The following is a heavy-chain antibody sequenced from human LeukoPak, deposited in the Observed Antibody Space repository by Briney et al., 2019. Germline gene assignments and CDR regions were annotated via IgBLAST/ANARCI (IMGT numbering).Heavy chain of an antibody. CDR3: ARRPDGPSHFND. CDR1: GGSIRSYF. D-gene: IGHD6-6*01. CDR2: VDYSRTS. Sequence: SETLSLTCTVSGGSIRSYFWSWIRQPPGKGLEWIGYVDYSRTSNDNPSLKSRVTISVDTSKKQFSLKLSSVTAADTAVYYCARRPDGPSHFNDWGQGTLVTVSS. J-gene: IGHJ4*02. V-gene: IGHV4-59*08.